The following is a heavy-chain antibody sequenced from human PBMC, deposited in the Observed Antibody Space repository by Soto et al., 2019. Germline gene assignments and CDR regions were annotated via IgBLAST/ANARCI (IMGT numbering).Heavy chain of an antibody. J-gene: IGHJ6*02. V-gene: IGHV4-39*01. CDR2: IDYRGTT. D-gene: IGHD3-10*01. CDR3: ARLDSGFGATMDV. Sequence: QLQLQESGPGLVKPSETLSLTCTVSGGSISSATYYWGWIRQPPGRGLEWIGSIDYRGTTYYNPSLKSRLTVSVDTSKMQFSLKLSSVTAADTAVYYCARLDSGFGATMDVWGQGTTVTVSS. CDR1: GGSISSATYY.